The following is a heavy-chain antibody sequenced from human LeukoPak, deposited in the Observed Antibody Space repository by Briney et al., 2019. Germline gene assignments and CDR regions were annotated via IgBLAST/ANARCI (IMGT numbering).Heavy chain of an antibody. D-gene: IGHD1-26*01. V-gene: IGHV1-2*02. CDR2: INPNSGGT. J-gene: IGHJ5*02. CDR3: ARDRGGREYWFDP. CDR1: GYTFTSYD. Sequence: ASVKVSCKASGYTFTSYDINWVRQATGQGLEWMGWINPNSGGTNYAQKFQGRVTMTRDTSISTAYMELSRLRSDDTAVYYCARDRGGREYWFDPWGQGTLVTVSS.